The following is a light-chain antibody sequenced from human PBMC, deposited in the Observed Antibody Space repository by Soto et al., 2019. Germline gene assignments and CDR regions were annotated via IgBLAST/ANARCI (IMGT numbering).Light chain of an antibody. CDR1: SSNIGTNT. J-gene: IGLJ2*01. CDR2: SNN. Sequence: QAVLTQPPSASGTPGQRVTISCSGSSSNIGTNTVIWYQQLPGTAPKLLIYSNNQRPSGVPDRFSGSKSGTSASLAISGLQSEDEGDYYCASWDVSLVVFGGGTKVTVL. V-gene: IGLV1-44*01. CDR3: ASWDVSLVV.